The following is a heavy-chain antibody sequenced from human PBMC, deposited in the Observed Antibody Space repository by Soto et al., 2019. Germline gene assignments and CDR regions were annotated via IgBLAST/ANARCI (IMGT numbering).Heavy chain of an antibody. Sequence: AGGSLRLSWEASGFMFNNYAMNWVRQAPRTGLESVSSISGNGSATYYTDCVKGRFTISRDSSKKTLYLQMNSLGSDDTAVYYCAKDLAPTYKYDSRDAFDIWGQGTIVTVSS. D-gene: IGHD3-22*01. J-gene: IGHJ3*02. CDR1: GFMFNNYA. CDR2: ISGNGSAT. CDR3: AKDLAPTYKYDSRDAFDI. V-gene: IGHV3-23*01.